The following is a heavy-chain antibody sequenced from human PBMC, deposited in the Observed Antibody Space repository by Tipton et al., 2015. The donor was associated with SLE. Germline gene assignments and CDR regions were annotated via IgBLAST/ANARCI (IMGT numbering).Heavy chain of an antibody. V-gene: IGHV1-69*05. CDR2: IIPIFGTA. J-gene: IGHJ6*03. D-gene: IGHD3-3*01. Sequence: QLVQSGAEVKKPGSSVKVSCKASGGTFSSYAISWVRQAPGQGLEWMGGIIPIFGTANYAQKFQGRVTITTDESTSTAYMELSSLRSEDTAVYYCAREINGVTYYDFWSGYHTRGYYYYYMDVWGKGTTVTVSS. CDR3: AREINGVTYYDFWSGYHTRGYYYYYMDV. CDR1: GGTFSSYA.